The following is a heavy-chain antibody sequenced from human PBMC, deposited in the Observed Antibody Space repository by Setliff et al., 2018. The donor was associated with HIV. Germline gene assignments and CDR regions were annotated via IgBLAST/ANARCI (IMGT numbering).Heavy chain of an antibody. Sequence: SETLSLTCTVSGASINSGSHNWGWIRQPPGKGLEWIATLHYTGTTYYNPSLKSRVTISTDTSKNQFSLKQSSVTAADTAVYYCARRIQLRDSSGRSCWTFDIWGQGTMVTVSS. CDR3: ARRIQLRDSSGRSCWTFDI. V-gene: IGHV4-39*01. CDR1: GASINSGSHN. D-gene: IGHD2-15*01. J-gene: IGHJ3*02. CDR2: LHYTGTT.